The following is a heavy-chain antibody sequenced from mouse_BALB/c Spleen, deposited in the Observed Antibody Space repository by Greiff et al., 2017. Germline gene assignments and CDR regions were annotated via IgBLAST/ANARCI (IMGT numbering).Heavy chain of an antibody. D-gene: IGHD2-4*01. CDR3: ATHYDGYAMDY. CDR2: ISYSGST. CDR1: GYSITSDYA. V-gene: IGHV3-2*02. J-gene: IGHJ4*01. Sequence: VQLQQSGPGLVKPSQSLSLTCTVTGYSITSDYAWNWIRQFPGNKLEWMGYISYSGSTSYNPSLKSRISITRDTSKNQFFLQLNSVTTEDTATYYCATHYDGYAMDYWGQGTSVTVSS.